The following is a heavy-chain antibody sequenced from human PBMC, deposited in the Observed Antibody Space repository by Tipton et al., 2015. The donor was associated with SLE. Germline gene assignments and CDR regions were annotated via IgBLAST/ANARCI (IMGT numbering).Heavy chain of an antibody. V-gene: IGHV4-59*01. J-gene: IGHJ4*02. Sequence: LSLTCTVSGGSISGYYWSWIRQPPGKGLEYIGLIHYSGNTNYNPSLKSRVTISVDTSRNQFSLKLSHVTAADTAVYYCAGATYCGGDCYDLWGQGALVTVSS. D-gene: IGHD2-21*01. CDR3: AGATYCGGDCYDL. CDR1: GGSISGYY. CDR2: IHYSGNT.